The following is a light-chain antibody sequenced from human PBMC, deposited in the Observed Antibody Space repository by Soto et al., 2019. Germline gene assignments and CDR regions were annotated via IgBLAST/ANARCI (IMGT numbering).Light chain of an antibody. V-gene: IGKV1-5*03. J-gene: IGKJ1*01. Sequence: ILLTQSPSTLSASVGDRVTISCRASQSINKWLAWYQHKPGKAPNLLIYEVSTLHSGVPSRFSGSGSGTDFTLTITSLQSEDFALYYCQQYNKWPPTFGQGTKVDIK. CDR1: QSINKW. CDR2: EVS. CDR3: QQYNKWPPT.